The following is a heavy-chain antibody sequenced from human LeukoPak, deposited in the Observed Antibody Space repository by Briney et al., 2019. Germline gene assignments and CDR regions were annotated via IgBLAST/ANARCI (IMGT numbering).Heavy chain of an antibody. CDR1: GVSLTTSGVG. V-gene: IGHV2-5*02. CDR2: IYSDDDK. CDR3: AHGYSYGYLIDY. J-gene: IGHJ4*02. Sequence: CGPTLANPPYTVTLTCTFSGVSLTTSGVGVGWIRQPPGKALERPTLIYSDDDKRYSPSLKSRLTITKDTSKNQVVLTMTNMDPVDTATYYCAHGYSYGYLIDYWGQGTLVTVSS. D-gene: IGHD5-18*01.